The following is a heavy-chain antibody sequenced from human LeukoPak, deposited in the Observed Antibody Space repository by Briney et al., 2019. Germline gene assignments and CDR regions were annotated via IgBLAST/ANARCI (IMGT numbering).Heavy chain of an antibody. D-gene: IGHD3-22*01. CDR3: ARRHYSDATDVGGFDY. J-gene: IGHJ4*02. CDR1: GGSVSSSNYY. Sequence: SETLSLTCTVSGGSVSSSNYYWGWIRQPPGKGLEWIGIVYYRGSTYYNPSPQSRVTISVDTSKNHFSLNLSSVTAADTAIYYCARRHYSDATDVGGFDYWGQGTLVTVSS. V-gene: IGHV4-39*02. CDR2: VYYRGST.